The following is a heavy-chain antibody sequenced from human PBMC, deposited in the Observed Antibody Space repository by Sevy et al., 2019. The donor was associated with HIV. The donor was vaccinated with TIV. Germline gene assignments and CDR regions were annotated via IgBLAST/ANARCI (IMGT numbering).Heavy chain of an antibody. Sequence: GESLKISCKTSGYSFSTHWIGWVRQMPGRGLEWMGSIYPDDSDSRYSPSFQGRVTISVDRSIKTAYLLWSGLKASDTDTYYCARSQAAYDCWNAFYTPRNFDSWGQGTLVTVSS. CDR3: ARSQAAYDCWNAFYTPRNFDS. J-gene: IGHJ4*02. CDR2: IYPDDSDS. CDR1: GYSFSTHW. D-gene: IGHD3-3*01. V-gene: IGHV5-51*01.